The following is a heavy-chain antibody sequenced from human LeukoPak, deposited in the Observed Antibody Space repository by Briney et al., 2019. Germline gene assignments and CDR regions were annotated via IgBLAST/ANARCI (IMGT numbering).Heavy chain of an antibody. CDR2: INPNSGGT. J-gene: IGHJ4*02. CDR1: GYTFTGYY. Sequence: ASVKVSCKASGYTFTGYYMHWVRQAPGQGLEWMRWINPNSGGTNYAQKFQGRVTMTRDTSISTAYMELSRLRSDDTAVYYCARDLYYYDSSGYYEYYFDYWGQGTLVTVSS. D-gene: IGHD3-22*01. V-gene: IGHV1-2*02. CDR3: ARDLYYYDSSGYYEYYFDY.